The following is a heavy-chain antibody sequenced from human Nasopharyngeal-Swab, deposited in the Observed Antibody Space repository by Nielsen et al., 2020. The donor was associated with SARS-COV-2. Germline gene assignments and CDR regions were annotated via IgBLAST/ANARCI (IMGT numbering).Heavy chain of an antibody. CDR2: ISAYNGNT. CDR1: GYTFTSYG. J-gene: IGHJ4*02. CDR3: ARSWVPSHYYDSPYFDY. Sequence: ASVKVSCKASGYTFTSYGISWVRQAPGQGLEWMGRISAYNGNTNYAQKLQGRVTMTTDTSTSTAYMELRSLRSDDTAVYYCARSWVPSHYYDSPYFDYWGQGTLVTVSS. D-gene: IGHD3-22*01. V-gene: IGHV1-18*01.